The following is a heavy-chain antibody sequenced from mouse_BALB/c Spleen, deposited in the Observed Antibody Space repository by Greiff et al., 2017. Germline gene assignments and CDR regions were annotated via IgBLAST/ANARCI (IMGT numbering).Heavy chain of an antibody. CDR1: GFTITDTY. Sequence: VQLQQSGAELVKPGASVTLSCTASGFTITDTYMHWVKQRPEQGLEWIGRIDPANGNTKYDPKFQGKATLTADTSSNTAYLQLSSLTSEDTAVYYGAHHYDGSFYDRENWGQGTSVTVSS. J-gene: IGHJ4*01. CDR3: AHHYDGSFYDREN. D-gene: IGHD1-1*01. V-gene: IGHV14-3*02. CDR2: IDPANGNT.